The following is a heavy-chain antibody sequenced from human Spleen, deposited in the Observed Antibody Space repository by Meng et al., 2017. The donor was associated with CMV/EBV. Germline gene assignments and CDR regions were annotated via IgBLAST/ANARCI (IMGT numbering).Heavy chain of an antibody. CDR1: GYTFTNYY. J-gene: IGHJ4*02. CDR3: ARDAGYCSSTSCYPFDS. V-gene: IGHV1-46*01. CDR2: INPSGGST. Sequence: ASVKVSCKASGYTFTNYYMHWVRQAPGQGLEWMGIINPSGGSTSYAQKFQGRVTMTRDTSTSTAYMELRSLRSDDTALYYCARDAGYCSSTSCYPFDSWGQGTLVTVSS. D-gene: IGHD2-2*01.